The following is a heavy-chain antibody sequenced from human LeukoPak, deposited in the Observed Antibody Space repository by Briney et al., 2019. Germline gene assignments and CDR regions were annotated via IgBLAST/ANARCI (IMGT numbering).Heavy chain of an antibody. CDR2: IKQDGTEK. CDR1: GFTFTTYW. J-gene: IGHJ4*02. D-gene: IGHD6-19*01. V-gene: IGHV3-7*01. Sequence: GGSLRLSCAASGFTFTTYWMSWVRQAPGKGLEWVANIKQDGTEKYYVDSVKGRFTISRDNAKNSLYLQMNSLRAEDTAVYYCARDPVGVRYSSGPGAKFDYWGQGTLVTVSS. CDR3: ARDPVGVRYSSGPGAKFDY.